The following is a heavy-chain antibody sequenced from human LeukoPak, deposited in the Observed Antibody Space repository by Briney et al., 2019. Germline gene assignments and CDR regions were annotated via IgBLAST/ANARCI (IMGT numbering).Heavy chain of an antibody. Sequence: GGSLRLSCAASGFTFSSYAMHWVRQAPGKGLEWVAVISYDGSNKYYAYSVKGRFTISRDNSKNTLYLQMNSLRAEDTAVYYCARDSGYCSGGSCYANWFDPWGQGTLVTVSS. J-gene: IGHJ5*02. V-gene: IGHV3-30*04. D-gene: IGHD2-15*01. CDR1: GFTFSSYA. CDR2: ISYDGSNK. CDR3: ARDSGYCSGGSCYANWFDP.